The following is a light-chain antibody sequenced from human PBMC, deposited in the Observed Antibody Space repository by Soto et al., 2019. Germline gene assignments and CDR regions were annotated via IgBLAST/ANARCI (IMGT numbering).Light chain of an antibody. CDR3: QQYSSYAYT. V-gene: IGKV1-5*01. J-gene: IGKJ2*01. CDR2: DAS. Sequence: DIQMTQSPSTLSASVGDRVTITCRASQSISSWLAWYQQKPGKAPKLLIYDASSLESGVPSRFSGSGSGTEFILANKRLQPDGFATYYCQQYSSYAYTFGQGNKLEIK. CDR1: QSISSW.